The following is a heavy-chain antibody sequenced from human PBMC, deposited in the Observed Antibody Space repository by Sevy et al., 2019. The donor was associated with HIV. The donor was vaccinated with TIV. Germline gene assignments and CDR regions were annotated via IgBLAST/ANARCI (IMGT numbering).Heavy chain of an antibody. CDR3: ARVPSTGKYGMDF. CDR1: GFTFSTYS. D-gene: IGHD3-10*01. CDR2: ITSSSSTI. J-gene: IGHJ6*02. V-gene: IGHV3-48*01. Sequence: GGSLRLSCAASGFTFSTYSMNWVRQAPGKGLEWVSYITSSSSTIYYADSVRGRFTISRDNAKNSLYLQMNSLRADDTAVYYCARVPSTGKYGMDFWGQGTTVTVSS.